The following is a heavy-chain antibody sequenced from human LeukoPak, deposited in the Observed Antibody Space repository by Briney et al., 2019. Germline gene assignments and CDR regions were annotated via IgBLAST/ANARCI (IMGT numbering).Heavy chain of an antibody. V-gene: IGHV4-59*01. CDR2: IYYSGST. D-gene: IGHD3-22*01. J-gene: IGHJ4*02. Sequence: SETLSLTCTVSGGSISSYYWSWIRQPPGKGLEWIGYIYYSGSTNYNPSLKSRVTISVDTSKNQFSLKLSSVTAADTAVYYCARVIWYYDSSGYYYTLFDYWGQGTLVTVSS. CDR3: ARVIWYYDSSGYYYTLFDY. CDR1: GGSISSYY.